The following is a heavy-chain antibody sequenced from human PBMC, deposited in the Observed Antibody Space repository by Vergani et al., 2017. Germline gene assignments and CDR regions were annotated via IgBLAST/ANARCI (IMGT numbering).Heavy chain of an antibody. CDR3: ARDKSKRAPAVMGTYYYYMDV. J-gene: IGHJ6*03. CDR1: GFTTGDYV. V-gene: IGHV3-23*04. D-gene: IGHD3-16*01. Sequence: EAQLAESGGGLVQPGQSLRLSCTASGFTTGDYVMSWFRQAPGKGLEWVSTLSASDRRTHYVDSVQGRFTISRDNSKNTLYLEMESLRVEETAVYFCARDKSKRAPAVMGTYYYYMDVWGKGTKVTVSS. CDR2: LSASDRRT.